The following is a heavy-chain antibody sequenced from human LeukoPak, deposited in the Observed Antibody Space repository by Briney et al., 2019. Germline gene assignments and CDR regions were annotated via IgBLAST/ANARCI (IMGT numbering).Heavy chain of an antibody. J-gene: IGHJ4*02. Sequence: HPGGSLRLSCVTSGFTFSSYWMTWVRQAPTKGLEWVAYIKEDGSDKYYVDSVKGRFTISRDNSRNALYLQMNSLRPEDTALYYCASWAGDTSAFIGAFDYWGQGTLVTVSS. CDR3: ASWAGDTSAFIGAFDY. V-gene: IGHV3-7*02. CDR2: IKEDGSDK. D-gene: IGHD4/OR15-4a*01. CDR1: GFTFSSYW.